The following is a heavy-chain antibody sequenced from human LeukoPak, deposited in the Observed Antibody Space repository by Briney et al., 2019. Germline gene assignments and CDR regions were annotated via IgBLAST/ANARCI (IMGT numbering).Heavy chain of an antibody. Sequence: GGSLRLSCAASGFIFSSYAMNWVRQAPGKGLEWVSYISSSSSTIYYADSVKGRFTISRDNAKNSLYLQMNSLRDEDTAVYYCARGGSSGRSACHYWGQGTLVTVSS. V-gene: IGHV3-48*02. CDR3: ARGGSSGRSACHY. CDR1: GFIFSSYA. D-gene: IGHD6-19*01. CDR2: ISSSSSTI. J-gene: IGHJ4*02.